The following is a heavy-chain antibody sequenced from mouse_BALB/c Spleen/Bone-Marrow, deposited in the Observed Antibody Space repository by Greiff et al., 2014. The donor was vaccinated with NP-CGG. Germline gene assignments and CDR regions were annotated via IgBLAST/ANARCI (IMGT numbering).Heavy chain of an antibody. CDR2: INPYSGGT. Sequence: EVQLQQSGPEVVKPGASMKMSCKASGYSFTGYTMNWVKQSHGKNLEWIGLINPYSGGTHYNQKFKGKATLTVDKSSSTAYMELLSLTSEDSAVYYCAREGDYDYAWFAYWGQGTLITVSA. CDR3: AREGDYDYAWFAY. J-gene: IGHJ3*01. CDR1: GYSFTGYT. D-gene: IGHD2-4*01. V-gene: IGHV1-18*01.